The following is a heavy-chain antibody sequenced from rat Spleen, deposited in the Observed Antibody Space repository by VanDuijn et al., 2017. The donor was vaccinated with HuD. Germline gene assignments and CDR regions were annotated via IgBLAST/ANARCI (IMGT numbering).Heavy chain of an antibody. D-gene: IGHD1-9*01. J-gene: IGHJ2*01. Sequence: EVELVESGGGLVQPGRSMRLSCAASGFTFSKYGMAWVRQAPKKGLEWVAAIVDDGSNTFYRDSVKGRFTISRDNAKSTLYLQVDSPRSEDTAIYYCARPTTGIPFNYWGQGVMVTVSS. CDR3: ARPTTGIPFNY. V-gene: IGHV5-17*01. CDR1: GFTFSKYG. CDR2: IVDDGSNT.